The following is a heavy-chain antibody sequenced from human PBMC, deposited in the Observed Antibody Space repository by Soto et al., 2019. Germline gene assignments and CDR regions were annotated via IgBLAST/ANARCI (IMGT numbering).Heavy chain of an antibody. V-gene: IGHV4-61*01. J-gene: IGHJ6*02. D-gene: IGHD2-8*01. CDR3: AREMVDSAALYYYYYGMDV. CDR1: GGSVSSGSYY. Sequence: TSETLSLTCTVSGGSVSSGSYYWSWIRQPPGKGLEWIRYIYYSGSTNYNPSLKSRVTISVDTSKNQFSLKLSSVTAADTAVYYCAREMVDSAALYYYYYGMDVWGQGTTVTVSS. CDR2: IYYSGST.